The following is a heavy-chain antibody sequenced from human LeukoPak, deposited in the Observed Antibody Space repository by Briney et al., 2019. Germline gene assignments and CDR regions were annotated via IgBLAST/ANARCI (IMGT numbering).Heavy chain of an antibody. Sequence: PGGSLRLSCAASGFTFSSYGMHWVRQAPGKGLEWVAVISYDGSNKYYADSVKGRFTISRDNSKNTLYLQMNSLRAEDTAVYYCAKDQGWLAYYFDYWGQGTLVTVSS. V-gene: IGHV3-30*18. D-gene: IGHD6-19*01. CDR1: GFTFSSYG. CDR2: ISYDGSNK. CDR3: AKDQGWLAYYFDY. J-gene: IGHJ4*02.